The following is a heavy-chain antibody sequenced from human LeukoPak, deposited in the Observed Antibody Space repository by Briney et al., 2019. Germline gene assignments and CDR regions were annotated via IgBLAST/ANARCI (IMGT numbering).Heavy chain of an antibody. J-gene: IGHJ4*02. CDR2: VIPIFGIA. Sequence: ASVKVSCKASGGTFSSYAISWVRQAPGQGLEWMGRVIPIFGIANYAQKFQGRVTITADKSTSTAYMELSSLRSEDTAVYHCAWTFGDPEKYWGQGTLVTVSS. V-gene: IGHV1-69*04. D-gene: IGHD4-17*01. CDR3: AWTFGDPEKY. CDR1: GGTFSSYA.